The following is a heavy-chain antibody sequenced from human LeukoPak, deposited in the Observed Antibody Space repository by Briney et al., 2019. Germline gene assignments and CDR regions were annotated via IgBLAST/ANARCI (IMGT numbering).Heavy chain of an antibody. Sequence: GGSLRLSCAASEFSVGSNYMTWVRQAPGKGLEWVSLIYSGGSTYYADSVKGRFTISRDNSKNTLYLQMNSLRAEDTAVYYCAKPEAQRYFDWLPRGYFDYWGQGTLVTVSS. CDR1: EFSVGSNY. D-gene: IGHD3-9*01. CDR2: IYSGGST. J-gene: IGHJ4*02. V-gene: IGHV3-66*04. CDR3: AKPEAQRYFDWLPRGYFDY.